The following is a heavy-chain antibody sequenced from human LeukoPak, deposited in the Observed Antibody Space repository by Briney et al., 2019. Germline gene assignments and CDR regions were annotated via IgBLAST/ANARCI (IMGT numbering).Heavy chain of an antibody. CDR2: FYSGGTT. CDR1: GFTVRTNY. Sequence: GGSLRLSCAAAGFTVRTNYMSWVRQPPGKGLDWVSVFYSGGTTRYADSVKGRFTISRDISKNSLLLEMNNLTPEDTAVYYCARAVPHTFYYDSSGYYGDAFDVWGLGTPVTVAS. D-gene: IGHD3-22*01. V-gene: IGHV3-53*01. CDR3: ARAVPHTFYYDSSGYYGDAFDV. J-gene: IGHJ3*01.